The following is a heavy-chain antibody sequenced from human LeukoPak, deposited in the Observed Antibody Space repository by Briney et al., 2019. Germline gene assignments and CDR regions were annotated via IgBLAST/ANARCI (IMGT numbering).Heavy chain of an antibody. CDR2: IYYSGST. Sequence: SETLSLTCTVSGGSISGYYWSWIRQPPGKGLEWIGFIYYSGSTNYNPSLKSRVTISVDTSTNQFSLKLTSVTAADTAVYYCARRAYGSGSFYFDYWGQGILVTASS. CDR3: ARRAYGSGSFYFDY. V-gene: IGHV4-59*08. J-gene: IGHJ4*02. CDR1: GGSISGYY. D-gene: IGHD3-10*01.